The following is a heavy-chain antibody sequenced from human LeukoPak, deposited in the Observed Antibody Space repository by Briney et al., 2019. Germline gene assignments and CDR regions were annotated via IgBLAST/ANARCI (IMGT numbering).Heavy chain of an antibody. CDR2: IYYSGST. CDR3: ARLGGYYPYYFDW. D-gene: IGHD3-3*01. V-gene: IGHV4-39*01. J-gene: IGHJ4*02. Sequence: SETLSPTCTVSGGSISSSSYYWGWIRQPPGKGLEWIGSIYYSGSTYYNPSLKSRATISVDTSKNQFSLKLSSVTAADTAVYYCARLGGYYPYYFDWWGQGTLVTVSS. CDR1: GGSISSSSYY.